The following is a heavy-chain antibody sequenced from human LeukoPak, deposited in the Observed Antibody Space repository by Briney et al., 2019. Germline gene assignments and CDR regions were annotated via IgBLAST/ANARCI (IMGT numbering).Heavy chain of an antibody. J-gene: IGHJ6*03. V-gene: IGHV3-30*02. Sequence: GGSLRLSCAASGFTFSSHGMHWVRQAPGKGLEWVAFIRYDGSNKYYADSVKGRFTISRDNSKNTLYLQMNSLRAEDTAVYYCAKERYSQAGMDVWGKGTTVTVSS. CDR2: IRYDGSNK. D-gene: IGHD5-18*01. CDR3: AKERYSQAGMDV. CDR1: GFTFSSHG.